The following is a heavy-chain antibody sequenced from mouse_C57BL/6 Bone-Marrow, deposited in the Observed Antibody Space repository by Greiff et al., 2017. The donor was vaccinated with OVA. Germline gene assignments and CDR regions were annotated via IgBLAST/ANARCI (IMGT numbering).Heavy chain of an antibody. D-gene: IGHD2-4*01. V-gene: IGHV2-5*01. CDR3: ASYYDYDEDYAMDY. Sequence: VQLQQSGPGLVQPSQRLSITCTVSGFSLTSYGVHWVRQSPGKGLEWLGVIWRGGSTDYNAAFMSRLSITKDNSKSQVFFKMNSLQADDTAIYYCASYYDYDEDYAMDYWGQGTSVTVSS. CDR1: GFSLTSYG. J-gene: IGHJ4*01. CDR2: IWRGGST.